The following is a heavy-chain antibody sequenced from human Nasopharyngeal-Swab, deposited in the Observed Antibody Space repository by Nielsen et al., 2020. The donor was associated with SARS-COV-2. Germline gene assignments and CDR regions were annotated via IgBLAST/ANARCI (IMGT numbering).Heavy chain of an antibody. V-gene: IGHV3-33*01. J-gene: IGHJ4*02. D-gene: IGHD3-3*01. Sequence: GGSLRLSCAASGFTFSSYGMHWVRQAPGKGLEWVAIIWYDGRNKYYADSVKGRFSISRDNSKNTLYLQMSSLRAEDTAVYYCAREADLRFDYWGQGTLVTVSS. CDR2: IWYDGRNK. CDR3: AREADLRFDY. CDR1: GFTFSSYG.